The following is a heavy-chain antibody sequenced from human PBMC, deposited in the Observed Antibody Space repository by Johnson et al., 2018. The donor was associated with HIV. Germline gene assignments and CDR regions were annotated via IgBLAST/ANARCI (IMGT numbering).Heavy chain of an antibody. D-gene: IGHD4-11*01. V-gene: IGHV3-33*06. CDR1: GFTFSTYG. J-gene: IGHJ3*01. CDR2: IWYDGSKK. CDR3: AKETRDSRSAFDV. Sequence: VQLVESGGGVVQPGRSLRLSCAASGFTFSTYGMHWVRQAPGKGLEWVAVIWYDGSKKNYADSVKGRFTISRDNSKNTLYLQMNNLRPEDTAVYYCAKETRDSRSAFDVWGQGTLVTVSS.